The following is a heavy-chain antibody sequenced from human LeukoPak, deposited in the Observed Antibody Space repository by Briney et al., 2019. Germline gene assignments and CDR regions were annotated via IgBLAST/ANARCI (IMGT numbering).Heavy chain of an antibody. J-gene: IGHJ6*02. CDR2: IYSGGST. V-gene: IGHV3-53*01. CDR1: GFTVSSNY. D-gene: IGHD3-10*01. Sequence: GGSLRLSCAASGFTVSSNYMSWVRQAPGKGLEWVSVIYSGGSTYYADSVKGRFTISRDSSKNTLYLQMNSLRAEDTAVYYCARDKLLYYYYYGMDVWGQGTTVTVSS. CDR3: ARDKLLYYYYYGMDV.